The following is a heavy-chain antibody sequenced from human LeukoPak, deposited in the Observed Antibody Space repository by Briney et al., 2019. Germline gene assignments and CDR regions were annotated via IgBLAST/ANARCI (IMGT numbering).Heavy chain of an antibody. CDR3: ARYSGYDEPFEY. CDR1: GYTFTEYY. D-gene: IGHD5-12*01. Sequence: ASVKVSCKASGYTFTEYYMHWVRQAPGQGLEWMGWINPNSGGANYAENFQGRVTMTRDTSISTAYMELSRLRSDDTAVYYCARYSGYDEPFEYWGQGTLVTVSS. CDR2: INPNSGGA. V-gene: IGHV1-2*02. J-gene: IGHJ4*02.